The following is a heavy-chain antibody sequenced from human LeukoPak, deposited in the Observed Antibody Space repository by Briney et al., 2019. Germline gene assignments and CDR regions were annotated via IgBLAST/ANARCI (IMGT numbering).Heavy chain of an antibody. D-gene: IGHD3-10*01. V-gene: IGHV4-59*01. CDR2: IYYSGST. J-gene: IGHJ4*02. CDR1: GGSISSYY. CDR3: ARVPGGWFGELLFDY. Sequence: LSEPLSLPCTVSGGSISSYYWSWIRQPPGKGLEWIGYIYYSGSTNYNPSLKSRVTISVDTSKNQFSLKLSSVTAADTAVYYCARVPGGWFGELLFDYWGQGTLVTVSS.